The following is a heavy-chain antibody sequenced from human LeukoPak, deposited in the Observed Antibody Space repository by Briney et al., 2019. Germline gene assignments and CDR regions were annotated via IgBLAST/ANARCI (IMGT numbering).Heavy chain of an antibody. CDR1: GGSITTSSYY. CDR3: ARHLYYYYGMDV. CDR2: IYYSGST. J-gene: IGHJ6*02. Sequence: SETLSLTCIVSGGSITTSSYYWGWIRQPPGKGLEWIGSIYYSGSTYNNPSLKSRVTISVDTSKNQFSLKLSSVTAADTAVYYCARHLYYYYGMDVWGQGTTVTVSS. V-gene: IGHV4-39*01.